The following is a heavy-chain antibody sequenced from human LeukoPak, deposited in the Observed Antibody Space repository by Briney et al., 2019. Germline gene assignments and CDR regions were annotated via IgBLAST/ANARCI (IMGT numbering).Heavy chain of an antibody. J-gene: IGHJ6*03. CDR3: ARAFRRVYYGSGSYYPIYYYYYMDV. Sequence: SVKVSCKASGGTFSSYAISWVRQAPGQGLEWMGGIIPIFGTANYAQKFQGRVTITADESTSTAYMELSSLRSEDTAVYYCARAFRRVYYGSGSYYPIYYYYYMDVWGKGTTVTISS. CDR2: IIPIFGTA. CDR1: GGTFSSYA. D-gene: IGHD3-10*01. V-gene: IGHV1-69*13.